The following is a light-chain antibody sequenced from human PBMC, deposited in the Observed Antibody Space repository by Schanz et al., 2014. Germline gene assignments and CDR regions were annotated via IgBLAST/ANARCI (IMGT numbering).Light chain of an antibody. Sequence: EIVMTQSPATLSVSPGESVTLSCRASQGVSTNLAWYQQRPGQPPRLLIYSASRRATGIPDRFSGSGSGTEFTLTISRLEPEDFAVYYCQQHGSSLTFGPGTKVDVK. CDR3: QQHGSSLT. J-gene: IGKJ3*01. V-gene: IGKV3-20*01. CDR2: SAS. CDR1: QGVSTN.